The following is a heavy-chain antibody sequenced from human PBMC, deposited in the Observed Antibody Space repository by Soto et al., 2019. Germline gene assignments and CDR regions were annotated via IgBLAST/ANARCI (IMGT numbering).Heavy chain of an antibody. Sequence: PGESLKISFKGSGYSFTSYLICWVRQMPVKGLEWMGIIYPGDSDTRYSPSLQGQVTISADKSISTAYLQWSSLKASDTAMYYCARGGDVSKRGFHWFDPGGHGTLVTVAS. CDR3: ARGGDVSKRGFHWFDP. D-gene: IGHD3-16*02. J-gene: IGHJ5*02. CDR1: GYSFTSYL. V-gene: IGHV5-51*01. CDR2: IYPGDSDT.